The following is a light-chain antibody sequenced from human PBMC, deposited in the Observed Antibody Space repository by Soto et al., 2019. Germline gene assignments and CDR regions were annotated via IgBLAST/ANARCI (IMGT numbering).Light chain of an antibody. CDR1: SSDVGGYNY. Sequence: QSALTQPASVSGSPGQSITISCTGTSSDVGGYNYVSWYQHHPGKAPKLIIYDVSNRPSGVSNRFSGSKSGNTASLTISGLQAEDEADSYCSSYTSTSTHVVFGGGTKLTVL. CDR2: DVS. V-gene: IGLV2-14*03. CDR3: SSYTSTSTHVV. J-gene: IGLJ2*01.